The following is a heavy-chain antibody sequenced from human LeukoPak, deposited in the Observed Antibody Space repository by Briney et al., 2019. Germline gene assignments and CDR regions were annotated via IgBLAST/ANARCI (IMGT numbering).Heavy chain of an antibody. CDR1: GYTFTSYD. D-gene: IGHD2-2*02. J-gene: IGHJ6*02. CDR3: ARDCSSTSCYITGYGMDV. V-gene: IGHV1-8*01. Sequence: ASVKVSCKASGYTFTSYDINWVRQATGQGLEWMGWMIPNSGNTGYAQKFQGRVTMTRNTSISTAYMELSSLRSEDTAVYYCARDCSSTSCYITGYGMDVWGQGTTVTVSS. CDR2: MIPNSGNT.